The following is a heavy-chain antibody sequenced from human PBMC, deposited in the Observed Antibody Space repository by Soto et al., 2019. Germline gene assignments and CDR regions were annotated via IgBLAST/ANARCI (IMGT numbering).Heavy chain of an antibody. V-gene: IGHV4-59*01. Sequence: SETLSLTCTVSGGSISSYYWSWIRQPPGKGLEWIGYIYYSGSTNYNPSLKSRVTISVDTSKNQFSLKLSSVTAADTAVYYCARDQCSSTSCYTWNNWFDPWGQGTLVTVSS. J-gene: IGHJ5*02. CDR3: ARDQCSSTSCYTWNNWFDP. D-gene: IGHD2-2*02. CDR2: IYYSGST. CDR1: GGSISSYY.